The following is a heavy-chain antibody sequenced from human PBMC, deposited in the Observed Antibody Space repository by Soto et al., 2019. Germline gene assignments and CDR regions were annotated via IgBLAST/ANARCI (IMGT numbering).Heavy chain of an antibody. V-gene: IGHV1-46*01. J-gene: IGHJ4*02. CDR1: GYTFTSYY. CDR2: INPSGGST. CDR3: ARVGIAGYYYDSSGSPQDY. Sequence: GASVKVSCKASGYTFTSYYMHWVRQAPGQGLEWMGIINPSGGSTSYAQKFQGRVTMTRDTSTSTVYMELSSLRSEDTAVYYCARVGIAGYYYDSSGSPQDYWGQGTLVTVSP. D-gene: IGHD3-22*01.